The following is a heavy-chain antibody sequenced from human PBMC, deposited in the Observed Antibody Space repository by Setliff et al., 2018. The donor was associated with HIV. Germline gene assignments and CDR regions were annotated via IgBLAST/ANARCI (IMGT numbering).Heavy chain of an antibody. CDR1: GFTFSSYA. CDR2: MSGSGGST. V-gene: IGHV3-23*01. CDR3: AKDRVGYCSSISCPGGFDY. D-gene: IGHD2-2*03. Sequence: HPGGSLRLSCAASGFTFSSYAMSWVRQAPGKGLEWVSAMSGSGGSTYYADSVKGRFTISRDNSKNTLYLQMNRLRAEDTAVYYCAKDRVGYCSSISCPGGFDYWGQGTLVTVSS. J-gene: IGHJ4*02.